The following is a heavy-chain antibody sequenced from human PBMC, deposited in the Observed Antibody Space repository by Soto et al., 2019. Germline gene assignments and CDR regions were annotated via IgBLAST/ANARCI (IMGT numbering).Heavy chain of an antibody. V-gene: IGHV4-39*07. D-gene: IGHD2-15*01. CDR3: ARVYFSGGSCYPSNYLAFEP. J-gene: IGHJ5*02. Sequence: SETLSLTCTVPGGSISSSSYYWGWIRQPPGKGLEWIGSIYYSGSTNYNPSLKSRVTISVDTSKNQFSLKLSSVTAADTAVYYCARVYFSGGSCYPSNYLAFEPWGQGTLVTVSS. CDR1: GGSISSSSYY. CDR2: IYYSGST.